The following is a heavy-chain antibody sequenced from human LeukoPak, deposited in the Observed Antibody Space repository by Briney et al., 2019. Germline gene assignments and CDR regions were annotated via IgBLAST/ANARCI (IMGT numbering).Heavy chain of an antibody. V-gene: IGHV3-7*01. D-gene: IGHD5-12*01. CDR1: GFTVSSNY. Sequence: RPGGSLRLSCAASGFTVSSNYMSWVRQAPGKGLEWVANIKQDGSEKYYLDSVKGRFTISRDNAKNLLYLQMSSLRVEDTAVYYCAKPITITGATDGFDIWGQGAKVIVSS. CDR3: AKPITITGATDGFDI. J-gene: IGHJ3*02. CDR2: IKQDGSEK.